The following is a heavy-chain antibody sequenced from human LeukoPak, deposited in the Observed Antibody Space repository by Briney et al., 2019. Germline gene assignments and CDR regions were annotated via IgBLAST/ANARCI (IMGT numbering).Heavy chain of an antibody. CDR2: MNPNSGNT. J-gene: IGHJ4*02. D-gene: IGHD1-26*01. Sequence: GASVKVSCKASGYTFTSYDINWVRQATGQGLEWMGWMNPNSGNTGYAQKFQGRVAMTRNTSISTAYMELSSLRSEDTAVYYCERVYGIVGATTFDYWGQGSLVTVPS. V-gene: IGHV1-8*01. CDR1: GYTFTSYD. CDR3: ERVYGIVGATTFDY.